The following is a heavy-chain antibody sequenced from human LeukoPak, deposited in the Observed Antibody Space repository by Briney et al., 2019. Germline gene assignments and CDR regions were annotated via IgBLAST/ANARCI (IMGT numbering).Heavy chain of an antibody. CDR2: IYYSGST. J-gene: IGHJ4*02. D-gene: IGHD6-13*01. Sequence: PSETLSLTCTVSGGXISSYYCSWIRQPPGKGLEWIGYIYYSGSTNYNPSLQSRVTISVDTSKNQFSLKLSSVTAADTAVYYCARDQGSSWFDYWGQGTLVTVSS. CDR3: ARDQGSSWFDY. V-gene: IGHV4-59*01. CDR1: GGXISSYY.